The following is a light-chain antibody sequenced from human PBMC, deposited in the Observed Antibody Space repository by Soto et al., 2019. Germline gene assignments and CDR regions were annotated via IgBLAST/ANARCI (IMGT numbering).Light chain of an antibody. CDR3: KSYAGSNTYV. CDR1: SSDVGGYNF. Sequence: QSVLTQPPSASGSPGQSVTISCTGTSSDVGGYNFVSWYQQHPGKAPQLIIYEVTKRPSGVPDRFSGSKSGNTASLTVSGLQTEDEADYFCKSYAGSNTYVFGSGTKV. J-gene: IGLJ1*01. V-gene: IGLV2-8*01. CDR2: EVT.